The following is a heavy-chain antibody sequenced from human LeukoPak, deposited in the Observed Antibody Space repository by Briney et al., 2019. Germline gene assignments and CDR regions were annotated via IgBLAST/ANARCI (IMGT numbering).Heavy chain of an antibody. CDR3: ASLIAGVFDY. D-gene: IGHD3-10*01. CDR2: INPNSGGT. CDR1: GYTFTGYN. J-gene: IGHJ4*02. V-gene: IGHV1-2*02. Sequence: GASVKLSCNSSGYTFTGYNMHWVRHPPGQGLEWMGWINPNSGGTNYAQKFQGRVTMTRDTSISTAYMELRRRRSDGTAVYYCASLIAGVFDYWGQGRLVSVSS.